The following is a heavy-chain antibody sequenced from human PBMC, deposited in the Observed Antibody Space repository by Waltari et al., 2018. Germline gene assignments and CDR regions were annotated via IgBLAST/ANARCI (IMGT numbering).Heavy chain of an antibody. V-gene: IGHV4-39*07. CDR2: VYSSWST. CDR1: GGSISSSSYY. Sequence: QLQLQESGPGLVKPSETLSLTCTVSGGSISSSSYYWGWIRQPPGKGLECIGSVYSSWSTCSDPSLKNRVTISVATSKSQFSQKLSSVTAADTAMYYCAGPGIAVADFDYWDQGTLVTVSS. D-gene: IGHD6-19*01. J-gene: IGHJ4*02. CDR3: AGPGIAVADFDY.